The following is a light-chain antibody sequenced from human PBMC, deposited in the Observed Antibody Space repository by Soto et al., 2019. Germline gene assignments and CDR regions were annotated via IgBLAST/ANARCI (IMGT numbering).Light chain of an antibody. V-gene: IGLV2-8*01. CDR1: NSDVGGYNF. CDR3: SSYAGSNNRYV. J-gene: IGLJ1*01. CDR2: EVT. Sequence: QSVLTQPPSASGSPGQSVTISCTGTNSDVGGYNFVSWYQQHPGKAPKLIIYEVTKRPSGVPDRFSGSKSGKTASLTVSGLQAEDAADYYCSSYAGSNNRYVFGTGTKLTVL.